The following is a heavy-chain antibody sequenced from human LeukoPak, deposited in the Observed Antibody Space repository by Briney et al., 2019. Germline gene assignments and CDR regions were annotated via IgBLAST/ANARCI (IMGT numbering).Heavy chain of an antibody. Sequence: GGSLRLSCAASGFTFSSYSMNWVRQTPGKGLEWVSSISSSSRSKYYADSVKGRFTISRDNAKNSPYLQMNSLRAEDTAVYYCARENLVVDTASAYFDYWGQGTLVTVSS. CDR3: ARENLVVDTASAYFDY. J-gene: IGHJ4*02. CDR2: ISSSSRSK. CDR1: GFTFSSYS. D-gene: IGHD5-18*01. V-gene: IGHV3-21*01.